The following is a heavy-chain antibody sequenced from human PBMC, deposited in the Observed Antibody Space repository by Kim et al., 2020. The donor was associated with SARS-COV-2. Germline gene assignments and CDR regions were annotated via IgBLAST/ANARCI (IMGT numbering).Heavy chain of an antibody. Sequence: SETLSLTCTVSGGSVSSGSYYWSWIRQPPGKGLEWIGYIYYSGSTNYNPSLKSRVTISVDTSKNQFSLKLSSVTAADTAVYYCASAPSSGSRRFDYWGQGTLVSVSS. CDR2: IYYSGST. J-gene: IGHJ4*02. CDR3: ASAPSSGSRRFDY. CDR1: GGSVSSGSYY. D-gene: IGHD1-26*01. V-gene: IGHV4-61*01.